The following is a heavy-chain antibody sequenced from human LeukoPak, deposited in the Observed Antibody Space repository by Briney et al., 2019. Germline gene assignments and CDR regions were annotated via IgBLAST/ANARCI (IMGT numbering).Heavy chain of an antibody. D-gene: IGHD6-19*01. J-gene: IGHJ4*02. Sequence: PGGSLRLSCAASGFTFSGSAMHWVRQASGKGLEWVGRIRSKANSYATAYAASVKGRFTISRDDSKNTAYLQMNSLKAEDTAVYYCTRRVDSSGWYYSDYWGQGTLVTVSS. CDR3: TRRVDSSGWYYSDY. CDR2: IRSKANSYAT. V-gene: IGHV3-73*01. CDR1: GFTFSGSA.